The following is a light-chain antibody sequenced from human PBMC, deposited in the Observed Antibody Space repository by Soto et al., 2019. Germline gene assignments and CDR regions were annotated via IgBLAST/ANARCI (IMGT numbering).Light chain of an antibody. V-gene: IGLV2-14*01. J-gene: IGLJ1*01. Sequence: QSALTQPASVSGSPGQSITISCTGTSSDVGNYNFVSWYQHHPGKAPKVMIYEVRNRPSGVSNRFSGSKSGNTATLTISGLQAEDEADYYCSSYSTTNTLVFGTGTKLTVL. CDR2: EVR. CDR1: SSDVGNYNF. CDR3: SSYSTTNTLV.